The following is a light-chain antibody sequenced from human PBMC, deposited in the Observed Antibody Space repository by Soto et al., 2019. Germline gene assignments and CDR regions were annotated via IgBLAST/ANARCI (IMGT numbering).Light chain of an antibody. CDR1: SSDVGGYNY. Sequence: QSALTQPRSVSGSPGQSVTISCTGTSSDVGGYNYVSWYQQHPGKAPKLMIYDVTKRPSGVPDRFSGSKSGNTASLTISGLQAEDEPDYHCCSYAGSYTLVFGGGTKVTVL. CDR2: DVT. V-gene: IGLV2-11*01. CDR3: CSYAGSYTLV. J-gene: IGLJ2*01.